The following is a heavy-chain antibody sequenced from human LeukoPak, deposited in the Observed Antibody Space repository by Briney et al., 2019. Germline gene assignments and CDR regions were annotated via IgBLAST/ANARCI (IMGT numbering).Heavy chain of an antibody. J-gene: IGHJ4*02. CDR1: GFTFSDYY. CDR3: VKEEWLGKMNYFDY. CDR2: ISSSGSTI. Sequence: GGSLTLSCAASGFTFSDYYMSWIRQAPGRGLEWVSYISSSGSTIYYADSVKGRFTISRDNSKNTLYLQMNSLRAEDTAVYYCVKEEWLGKMNYFDYWGQGTLVTVSS. V-gene: IGHV3-11*01. D-gene: IGHD3-3*01.